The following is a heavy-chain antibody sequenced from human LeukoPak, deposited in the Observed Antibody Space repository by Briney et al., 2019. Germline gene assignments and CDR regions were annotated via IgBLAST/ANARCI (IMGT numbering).Heavy chain of an antibody. J-gene: IGHJ6*02. CDR3: ARRKQFYYGLDA. V-gene: IGHV4-59*01. D-gene: IGHD4-11*01. CDR2: IYYSGST. Sequence: PSETLSLTCTVSGGSISSYYWSWFRQPPGKGLEWIGYIYYSGSTNQNPSLESRVTISVDASKNQFSLKVNSVTAADTAVYYCARRKQFYYGLDAWGQGTTVTVSS. CDR1: GGSISSYY.